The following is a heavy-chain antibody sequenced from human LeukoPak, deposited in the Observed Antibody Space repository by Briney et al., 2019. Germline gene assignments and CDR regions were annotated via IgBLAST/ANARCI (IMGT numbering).Heavy chain of an antibody. J-gene: IGHJ6*02. V-gene: IGHV4-34*01. CDR3: ARHGRQLVRSLAHGMDV. D-gene: IGHD6-13*01. Sequence: PSETLSLSCAVYGGSFSGYYWSWIRQPPGKGLEWIGEINHSGSTNYNPSLKSRVTISVDTSKNQFSLKLSSVTAADTAVYYCARHGRQLVRSLAHGMDVWGQGTTVTVSS. CDR1: GGSFSGYY. CDR2: INHSGST.